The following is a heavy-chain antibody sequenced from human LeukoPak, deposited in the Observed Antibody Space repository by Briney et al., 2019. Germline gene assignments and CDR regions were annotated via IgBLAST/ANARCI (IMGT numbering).Heavy chain of an antibody. D-gene: IGHD1-14*01. CDR2: LYSDGNT. J-gene: IGHJ4*01. V-gene: IGHV3-53*01. Sequence: GGSLRLSCAASGFTVITNDMTWVRQAPGKGLEWVSVLYSDGNTKYADSVQGRFTISRDNSKNTLYLEMNSLSPDDTAVYYCARGVEPLAANTLAYWGQEPWSPSPQ. CDR1: GFTVITND. CDR3: ARGVEPLAANTLAY.